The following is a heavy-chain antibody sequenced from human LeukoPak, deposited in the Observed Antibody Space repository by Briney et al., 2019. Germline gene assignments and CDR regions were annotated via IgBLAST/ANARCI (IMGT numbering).Heavy chain of an antibody. V-gene: IGHV4-39*07. CDR3: ARLLRVGYNYLFDY. Sequence: SETLSLTCTVSGGSISSSSYYWGWIRQPPGKGLEWIGSIYYSGSTNYNPSLKSRVTISVDTSKNQFSLKLSSVTAADTAVYYCARLLRVGYNYLFDYWGQGTLVTVSS. D-gene: IGHD5-18*01. CDR2: IYYSGST. J-gene: IGHJ4*02. CDR1: GGSISSSSYY.